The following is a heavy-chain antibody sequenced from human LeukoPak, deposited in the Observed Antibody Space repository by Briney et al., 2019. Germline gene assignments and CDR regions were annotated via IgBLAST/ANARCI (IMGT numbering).Heavy chain of an antibody. V-gene: IGHV1-69*05. J-gene: IGHJ4*02. CDR3: AIGTTMIRGVI. D-gene: IGHD3-10*01. Sequence: ASVKVSCKASGGTFSSYAISWVRQAPGQGLEWMGRITPIFGTANYAQKFQGRVTITTDESTSTAYMELSSLRSEDTAVCYCAIGTTMIRGVIWGQGTLVIVSS. CDR1: GGTFSSYA. CDR2: ITPIFGTA.